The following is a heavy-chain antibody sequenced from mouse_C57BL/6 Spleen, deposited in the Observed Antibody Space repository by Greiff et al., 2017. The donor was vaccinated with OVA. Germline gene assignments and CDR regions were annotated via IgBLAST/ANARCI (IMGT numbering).Heavy chain of an antibody. CDR2: ISYDGSN. CDR1: GYSITSGYY. J-gene: IGHJ1*03. Sequence: DVQLVESGPGLVKPSQSLSLTCSVTGYSITSGYYWNWIRQFPGNKLEWMGYISYDGSNNYNPSLKNRISITRDTSKNQFFLKLNSVTTEDTATYYCARDGYWYFDVWGTGTTVTVSS. V-gene: IGHV3-6*01. CDR3: ARDGYWYFDV.